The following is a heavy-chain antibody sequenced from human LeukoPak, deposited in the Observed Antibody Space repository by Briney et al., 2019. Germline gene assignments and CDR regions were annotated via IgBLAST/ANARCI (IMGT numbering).Heavy chain of an antibody. CDR1: GFTFSSYS. CDR2: ISSSSSYI. J-gene: IGHJ6*03. V-gene: IGHV3-21*01. Sequence: GGSLRLSCAASGFTFSSYSMNWVRQAPGKGLEWVSSISSSSSYIYYADSVKGRFTISRDNAKNSPYLQMNSLRAEDTAVYYCARDGPDYGDYGGPVPYYYYYYMDVWGKGTTVTVSS. D-gene: IGHD4-17*01. CDR3: ARDGPDYGDYGGPVPYYYYYYMDV.